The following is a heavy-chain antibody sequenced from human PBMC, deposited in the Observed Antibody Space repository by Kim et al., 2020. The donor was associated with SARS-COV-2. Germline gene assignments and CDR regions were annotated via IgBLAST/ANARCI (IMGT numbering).Heavy chain of an antibody. V-gene: IGHV4-59*11. J-gene: IGHJ4*02. CDR2: IFYSGST. CDR1: GASINSHY. D-gene: IGHD3-16*01. CDR3: ARGVGAVPVID. Sequence: SETLSLTCTVSGASINSHYWNWIRQSPGKGLEWIGYIFYSGSTKYNPSFKSRVTISVDRSTNKFSLKLSSVIAADTAVYYCARGVGAVPVIDWGQGTLVIVSS.